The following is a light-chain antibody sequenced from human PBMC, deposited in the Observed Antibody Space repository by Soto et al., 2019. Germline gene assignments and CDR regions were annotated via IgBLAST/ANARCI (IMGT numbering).Light chain of an antibody. CDR2: SNN. CDR3: AAWDDSLKSV. CDR1: SSNIGSNT. Sequence: QLVLTQPPSASGTPGQRVTISCSGSSSNIGSNTVNWYQQLPGTAPKLLIYSNNQRPSGVPDRFSGSKSGTSASLAISGLQSEDEADYYCAAWDDSLKSVFGTGTKLTVL. V-gene: IGLV1-44*01. J-gene: IGLJ1*01.